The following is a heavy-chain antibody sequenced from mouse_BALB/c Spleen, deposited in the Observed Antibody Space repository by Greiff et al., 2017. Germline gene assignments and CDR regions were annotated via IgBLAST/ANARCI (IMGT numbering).Heavy chain of an antibody. CDR3: AEGDYDGFAY. CDR1: GFTFSSYY. J-gene: IGHJ3*01. V-gene: IGHV5-6-2*01. D-gene: IGHD2-4*01. Sequence: EVQGVESGGGLVKLGGSLKLSCAASGFTFSSYYMSWVRQTPEKRLELVAAINSNGGSTYYPDTVKGRFTISRDNAKNTLYLQMSSLKSEDTALYYCAEGDYDGFAYWGQGTLVTVSA. CDR2: INSNGGST.